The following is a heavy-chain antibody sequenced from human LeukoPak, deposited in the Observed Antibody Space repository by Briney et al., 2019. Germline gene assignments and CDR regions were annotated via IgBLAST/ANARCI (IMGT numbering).Heavy chain of an antibody. CDR3: ARQIRYTYDPNWFHP. Sequence: SETLSLTCSVSGDSIAAPSYYWAWIRQPPGKGREWIASIYYSGNTNYDPSLQSRVTISVDTSKNQFSLSLSSVTAADTAVYYCARQIRYTYDPNWFHPCGHATLVTVSS. V-gene: IGHV4-39*01. D-gene: IGHD5-12*01. J-gene: IGHJ5*02. CDR1: GDSIAAPSYY. CDR2: IYYSGNT.